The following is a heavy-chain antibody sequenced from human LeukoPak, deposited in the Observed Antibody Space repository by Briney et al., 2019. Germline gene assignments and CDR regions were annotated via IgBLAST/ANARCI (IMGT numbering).Heavy chain of an antibody. CDR3: AREVLDTAMVSDAFDI. D-gene: IGHD5-18*01. CDR2: IIPIFGTA. CDR1: GGTFSSYA. Sequence: SVKVSCKASGGTFSSYAISWVRQAPGQGLEWMGGIIPIFGTANYARKFQGRVTITADESTSTAYMELSSLRSEDTAVYYCAREVLDTAMVSDAFDIWGQGTMVTVSS. V-gene: IGHV1-69*13. J-gene: IGHJ3*02.